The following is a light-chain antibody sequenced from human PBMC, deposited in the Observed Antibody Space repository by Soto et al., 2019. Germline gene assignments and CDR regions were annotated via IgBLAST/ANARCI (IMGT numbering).Light chain of an antibody. J-gene: IGLJ1*01. CDR3: LLSYCGARPV. V-gene: IGLV7-46*01. Sequence: QAVVTQERSLTVSPGGTVTLTCGSSTGAVTSGHYPYWFQQKPGQAPRTLIYDTSNKHSWTPARFSGSLLGGKAALTLSGAQPEDEAEYYCLLSYCGARPVFGTGTKVTVL. CDR2: DTS. CDR1: TGAVTSGHY.